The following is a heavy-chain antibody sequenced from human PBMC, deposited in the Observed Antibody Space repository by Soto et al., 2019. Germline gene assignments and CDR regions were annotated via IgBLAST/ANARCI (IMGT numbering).Heavy chain of an antibody. J-gene: IGHJ6*02. Sequence: ASVKVSCKPSGYTFTNFGLSWVRQAPGQGLEWMGWISGYNGNTNYAQKFQGRVTMTTDTSTSAAYMELRSLTSDDTAVYYCARDKGYGFGWSSSSGMDVWGQGTTVTVYS. CDR1: GYTFTNFG. CDR3: ARDKGYGFGWSSSSGMDV. V-gene: IGHV1-18*01. D-gene: IGHD5-18*01. CDR2: ISGYNGNT.